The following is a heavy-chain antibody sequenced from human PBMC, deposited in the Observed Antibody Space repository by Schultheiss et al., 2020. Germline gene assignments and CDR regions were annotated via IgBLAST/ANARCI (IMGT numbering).Heavy chain of an antibody. CDR2: IYYSGST. CDR1: GGSISSYY. V-gene: IGHV4-59*12. D-gene: IGHD2-15*01. Sequence: SETLSLTCTVSGGSISSYYWSWIRQPPGKGLEWIGYIYYSGSTNYNPSLKSRVTISVDTSKNQFSLKLSSVTAADTAVYYCARFGLGYCSGGSCYLNYYYYYYMDVWGKGTTVTVSS. J-gene: IGHJ6*03. CDR3: ARFGLGYCSGGSCYLNYYYYYYMDV.